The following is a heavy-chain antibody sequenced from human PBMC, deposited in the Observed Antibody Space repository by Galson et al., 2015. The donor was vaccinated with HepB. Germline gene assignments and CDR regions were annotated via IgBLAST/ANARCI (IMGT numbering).Heavy chain of an antibody. Sequence: SLRLSCAASGFTFSSYSMNWVRQAPGKGLEWVSSISSSSSYIYYADSVKGRITISRDNAKNSLYLQMNSLRAEDTAVYYCAGSGAVAGSGYNWFDPWGQGTLVTVSS. D-gene: IGHD6-19*01. CDR2: ISSSSSYI. V-gene: IGHV3-21*01. CDR1: GFTFSSYS. CDR3: AGSGAVAGSGYNWFDP. J-gene: IGHJ5*02.